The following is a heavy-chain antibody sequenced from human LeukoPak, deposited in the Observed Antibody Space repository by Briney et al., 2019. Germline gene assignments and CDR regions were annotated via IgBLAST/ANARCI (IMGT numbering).Heavy chain of an antibody. CDR1: GYTFTGYY. D-gene: IGHD3-16*01. CDR3: ARALTVYDYALGAFDI. Sequence: GASVKVSCKASGYTFTGYYMHWVRQAPGQGLEWMGWINPNSGGTNYAQKFQGRVTMTRDTSISTAYMELSRLRSDDTAVYYCARALTVYDYALGAFDIWGQGTMVTVSS. V-gene: IGHV1-2*02. CDR2: INPNSGGT. J-gene: IGHJ3*02.